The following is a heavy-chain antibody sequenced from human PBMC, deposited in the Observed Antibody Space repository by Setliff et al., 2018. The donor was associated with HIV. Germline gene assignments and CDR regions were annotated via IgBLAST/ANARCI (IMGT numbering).Heavy chain of an antibody. CDR3: AKPTSGLYPRAFDL. CDR1: GFTFSSYW. Sequence: GGSLRLSCAASGFTFSSYWMHWVRQTPEKGLEWVSAVSPSSIVTYYADSVKGRFTVSRDDSKNMLFLQMNSLGPEDTAIYYCAKPTSGLYPRAFDLWGQGTMVTVSS. V-gene: IGHV3-23*01. CDR2: VSPSSIVT. D-gene: IGHD1-26*01. J-gene: IGHJ3*01.